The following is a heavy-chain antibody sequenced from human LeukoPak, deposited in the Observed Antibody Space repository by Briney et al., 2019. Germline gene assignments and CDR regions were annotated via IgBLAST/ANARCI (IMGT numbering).Heavy chain of an antibody. D-gene: IGHD2-15*01. V-gene: IGHV4-34*01. CDR2: INHSGST. CDR1: GGSFSAYY. J-gene: IGHJ6*02. Sequence: SETLSLTCAVYGGSFSAYYWSWIRQPPGKGLEWIGEINHSGSTNYNPSLKSRVTISVDTSKNQFSLKLSSVTAADTAVYYCARGRPAQFCIGGSCYPRAAYYYYGMDVWGQGTTVTVSS. CDR3: ARGRPAQFCIGGSCYPRAAYYYYGMDV.